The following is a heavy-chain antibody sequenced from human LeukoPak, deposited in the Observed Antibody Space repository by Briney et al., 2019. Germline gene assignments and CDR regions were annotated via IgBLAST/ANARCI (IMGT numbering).Heavy chain of an antibody. V-gene: IGHV1-2*04. Sequence: ASVKVSCKASGYTFTGYYMHWVRQAPGQGLEWMGWINPNSGGTNYAQKFQGWVTMTRDMSISTAYMELSRLRSDDTAVYYCARGRRYSSGWGYGMDVWGQGTTVTVSS. CDR1: GYTFTGYY. CDR3: ARGRRYSSGWGYGMDV. J-gene: IGHJ6*02. D-gene: IGHD6-19*01. CDR2: INPNSGGT.